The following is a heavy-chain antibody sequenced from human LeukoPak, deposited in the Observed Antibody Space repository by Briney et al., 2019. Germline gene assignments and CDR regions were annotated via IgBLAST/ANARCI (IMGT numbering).Heavy chain of an antibody. J-gene: IGHJ5*02. CDR3: ARQFRFVVVPAPRWFDP. Sequence: SETLSLTCAVYGGSFSGYYWSWIRHPPGKGLECIWEINHSGSTNYNPSLKSRVTISVDTSKNQFSLKLSSVTAADTAVYYCARQFRFVVVPAPRWFDPWGQGTLVTVSS. D-gene: IGHD2-2*01. CDR2: INHSGST. V-gene: IGHV4-34*01. CDR1: GGSFSGYY.